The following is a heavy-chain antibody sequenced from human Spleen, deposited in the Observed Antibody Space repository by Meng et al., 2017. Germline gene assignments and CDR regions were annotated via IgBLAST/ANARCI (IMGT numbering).Heavy chain of an antibody. V-gene: IGHV3-23*01. CDR2: ISGSCHST. Sequence: GESLKISCAASGFTFSSYGMSWVRQAPGKGLEWVSGISGSCHSTYHADSVKGRFPISRDDSKNTLFLQVTSLRAEDTAVYYCAKDWAHYDISGAFDYWGQGTLVTVSS. CDR1: GFTFSSYG. CDR3: AKDWAHYDISGAFDY. D-gene: IGHD3-22*01. J-gene: IGHJ4*02.